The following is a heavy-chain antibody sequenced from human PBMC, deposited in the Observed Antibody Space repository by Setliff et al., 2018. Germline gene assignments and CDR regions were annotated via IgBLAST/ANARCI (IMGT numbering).Heavy chain of an antibody. D-gene: IGHD2-15*01. CDR3: ARTCSGSDCYAGLES. CDR1: GFTFSTYR. J-gene: IGHJ4*02. Sequence: GGSLRLSCAASGFTFSTYRMHWVRQAPGKGLEWVAVIWGDGVNKFHADSVKGRFTISRDNSKNTLYLQMNSLRPEDTAVYYCARTCSGSDCYAGLESWGQGTPVTVSS. CDR2: IWGDGVNK. V-gene: IGHV3-33*08.